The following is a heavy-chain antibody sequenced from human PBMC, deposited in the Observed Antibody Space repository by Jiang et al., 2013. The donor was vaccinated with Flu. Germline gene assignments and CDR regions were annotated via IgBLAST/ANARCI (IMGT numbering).Heavy chain of an antibody. CDR2: INAGNGNT. Sequence: SGAEVKKPGASVKVSCKASGYTFTSYAMHWVRQAPGQRLEWMGWINAGNGNTKYSQKFQGRVTITRDTSASTAYMELSSLRSEDTAVYYCARVETYYYDSSGSDLFDYWGQGTLVTVSS. J-gene: IGHJ4*02. CDR3: ARVETYYYDSSGSDLFDY. CDR1: GYTFTSYA. D-gene: IGHD3-22*01. V-gene: IGHV1-3*01.